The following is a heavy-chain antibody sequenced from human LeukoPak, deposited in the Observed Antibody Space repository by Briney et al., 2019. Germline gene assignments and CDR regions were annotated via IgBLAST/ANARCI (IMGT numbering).Heavy chain of an antibody. V-gene: IGHV4-4*09. D-gene: IGHD4-17*01. J-gene: IGHJ5*02. CDR1: GGSISSYH. Sequence: PSETLSLTCTVSGGSISSYHWSWIRQPPGKGLEWIGYIYTSGSTNYNPSLKSRVTISVDTSKNQFSLKLSSVTAADTAVYYCARHRTVTHEAVNWFDPWGQGTLVTVSS. CDR2: IYTSGST. CDR3: ARHRTVTHEAVNWFDP.